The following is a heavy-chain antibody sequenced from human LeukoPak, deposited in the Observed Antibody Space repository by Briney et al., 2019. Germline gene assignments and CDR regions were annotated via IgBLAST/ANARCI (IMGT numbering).Heavy chain of an antibody. J-gene: IGHJ2*01. V-gene: IGHV4-38-2*02. D-gene: IGHD2-2*03. CDR1: GYSISSGYY. CDR2: IYHSGST. CDR3: ARRWIFWYFDL. Sequence: SEALSLTCTVSGYSISSGYYWGWIRQPPGKGLEWIGSIYHSGSTYYNPFLKSRVTISVDTSKNQFSLKLSSVTAADTAVYYCARRWIFWYFDLWGRGTLVTVSS.